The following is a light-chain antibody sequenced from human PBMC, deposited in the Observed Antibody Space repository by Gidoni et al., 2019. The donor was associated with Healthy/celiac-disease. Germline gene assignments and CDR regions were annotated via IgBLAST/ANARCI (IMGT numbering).Light chain of an antibody. Sequence: QAVLTQPSSLSTSPGASSSLTCTLRSGINVGTYRIYWYQQKPGSPPQYLLRYKSDSDKQQGYGVTSSFSGSKDASANAGILLISGRQSEDEADYYCMIWNSSAFVCGGGTKLTVL. CDR3: MIWNSSAFV. V-gene: IGLV5-45*02. CDR2: YKSDSDK. J-gene: IGLJ3*02. CDR1: SGINVGTYR.